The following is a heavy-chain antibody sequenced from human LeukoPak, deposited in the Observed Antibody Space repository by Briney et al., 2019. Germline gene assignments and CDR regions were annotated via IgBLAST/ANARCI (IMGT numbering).Heavy chain of an antibody. V-gene: IGHV3-23*01. Sequence: PGGSLRLSCAASGFTFSGYSMSWIRQAPGKGPEWVSTTSGSGDGTYYADSVKGRFTISRDNSQNTLYVQMNSLRAEDTAVYYCAKDRQSRGSLGFDHWGQGALVIVSS. CDR2: TSGSGDGT. CDR3: AKDRQSRGSLGFDH. J-gene: IGHJ4*02. CDR1: GFTFSGYS. D-gene: IGHD3-22*01.